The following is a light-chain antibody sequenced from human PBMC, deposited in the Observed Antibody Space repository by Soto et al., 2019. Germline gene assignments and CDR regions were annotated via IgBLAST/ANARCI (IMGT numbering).Light chain of an antibody. CDR3: MQGTHWPPT. V-gene: IGKV2-30*01. CDR1: QSLIYSDGIAY. CDR2: KVS. Sequence: DVVMTQSPLSLPVTLGQPASISCRSSQSLIYSDGIAYLNWFHQRPGQSPRRLIYKVSNRDSGVPDRFSGRGAGTDFTLTISRVEAEDVGVYYCMQGTHWPPTFGRGTKVEIQ. J-gene: IGKJ1*01.